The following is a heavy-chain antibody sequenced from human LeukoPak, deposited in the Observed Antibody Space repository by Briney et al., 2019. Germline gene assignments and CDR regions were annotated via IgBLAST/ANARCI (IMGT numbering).Heavy chain of an antibody. CDR1: GGSISSYY. J-gene: IGHJ6*02. D-gene: IGHD4-17*01. CDR2: IYTSGST. Sequence: PSETLSLTCTVSGGSISSYYWSWIRQPAGKGLEWIGRIYTSGSTNYNPSLKSRVTMSVDTSKNQFSLKLSSVTAADTAVYYCARLRASVPTVTLVSRGHYYYYYGMDVWGQGTTVTVSS. V-gene: IGHV4-4*07. CDR3: ARLRASVPTVTLVSRGHYYYYYGMDV.